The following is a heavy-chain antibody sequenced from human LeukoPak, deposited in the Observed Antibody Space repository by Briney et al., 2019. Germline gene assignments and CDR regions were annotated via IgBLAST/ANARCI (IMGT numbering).Heavy chain of an antibody. J-gene: IGHJ4*02. CDR2: ISGDGSSI. D-gene: IGHD4-23*01. CDR1: GFTFSHYY. V-gene: IGHV3-11*01. Sequence: GGSLRLPCAASGFTFSHYYMSWIRQAPGKGLEWVSYISGDGSSISYADSVQGRFTISRDNAKISLYLQMNSLRPEDTAVYYCARGGYYGGDDYWGQGTLVTVSS. CDR3: ARGGYYGGDDY.